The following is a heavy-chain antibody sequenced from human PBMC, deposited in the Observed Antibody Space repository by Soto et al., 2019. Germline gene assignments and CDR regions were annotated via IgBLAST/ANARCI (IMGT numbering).Heavy chain of an antibody. CDR3: ARSNWDMVRGVIMVSEFDY. D-gene: IGHD3-10*01. CDR2: IIPILGIA. CDR1: GGTFSSYT. J-gene: IGHJ4*02. V-gene: IGHV1-69*02. Sequence: GASVKVSCKASGGTFSSYTISWVRQAPGQGLEWMGRIIPILGIANYAQKFQGRVTITADKSTSTAYMELSSLRSEDTAVYYCARSNWDMVRGVIMVSEFDYWGQGTLVTVSS.